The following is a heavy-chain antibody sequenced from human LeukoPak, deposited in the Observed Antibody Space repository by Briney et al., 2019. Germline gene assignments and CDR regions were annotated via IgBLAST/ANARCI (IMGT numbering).Heavy chain of an antibody. J-gene: IGHJ6*02. Sequence: PSQTLSLTRAVYGGSFSGYYWSWIRQPPGKGLEWIGEINHSGSTNYNPSLKSRVTISVDTSKNQFSLKLSSVTAADTAVYYCAEAASEKGPITIPRNGMDVWGQGTTVTVSS. CDR2: INHSGST. D-gene: IGHD3-3*01. CDR1: GGSFSGYY. CDR3: AEAASEKGPITIPRNGMDV. V-gene: IGHV4-34*01.